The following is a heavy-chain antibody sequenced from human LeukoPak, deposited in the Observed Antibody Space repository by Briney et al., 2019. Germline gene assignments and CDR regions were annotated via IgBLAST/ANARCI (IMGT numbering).Heavy chain of an antibody. CDR1: GGSISSYY. V-gene: IGHV4-59*12. D-gene: IGHD6-6*01. CDR3: ARYIPARPGFDY. CDR2: IYYSGST. Sequence: SETLSLTCTVSGGSISSYYWSWIRQPPGKGLEWIGYIYYSGSTNYNPSLKSRVTISVDTSKNQFSLKLSSVTVADTAVYYCARYIPARPGFDYWGQGTLVTVSS. J-gene: IGHJ4*02.